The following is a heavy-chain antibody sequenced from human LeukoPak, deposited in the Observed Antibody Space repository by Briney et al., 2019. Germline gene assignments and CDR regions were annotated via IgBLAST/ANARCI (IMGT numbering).Heavy chain of an antibody. CDR2: ISWNSGSI. D-gene: IGHD3/OR15-3a*01. J-gene: IGHJ6*03. Sequence: SLRLSCAASGFTFDDYAMHWVRQAPGKGLEWVSGISWNSGSIGYADSVKGRFTISRDNAKNSLYLQMNSLRAEDTALYYCAEDKDWNYYYYYMDVWGKGTTVTVSS. CDR1: GFTFDDYA. V-gene: IGHV3-9*01. CDR3: AEDKDWNYYYYYMDV.